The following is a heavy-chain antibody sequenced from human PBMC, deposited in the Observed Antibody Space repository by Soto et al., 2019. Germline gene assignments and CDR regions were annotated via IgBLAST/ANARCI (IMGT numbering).Heavy chain of an antibody. V-gene: IGHV3-30-3*01. D-gene: IGHD6-19*01. CDR3: AREEIWHSSGWDECWFDP. CDR2: ISYDGSNK. CDR1: GFTFSSYA. J-gene: IGHJ5*02. Sequence: QVQLVESGGGVVQPGRSLRLSCAASGFTFSSYAMHWVRQAPGKGLEWVAVISYDGSNKYYADSVKGRFTISRDNSKNTLYLQMNSLRAEDTAVYYCAREEIWHSSGWDECWFDPWGQGTLVTVSS.